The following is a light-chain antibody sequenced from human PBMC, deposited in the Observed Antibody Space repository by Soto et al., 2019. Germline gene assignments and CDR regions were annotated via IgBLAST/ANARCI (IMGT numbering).Light chain of an antibody. J-gene: IGLJ3*02. CDR3: CSYTTSYTQV. V-gene: IGLV2-14*01. CDR2: EVN. CDR1: SSDVGGFNY. Sequence: QSALTQPASVSGSPGQSITISCTGTSSDVGGFNYVSWYQHHPGKAPKLMIYEVNNRPSGVSNRFSGSKSGNTASLTISELQAEVEADYYCCSYTTSYTQVFGGGTKLTVL.